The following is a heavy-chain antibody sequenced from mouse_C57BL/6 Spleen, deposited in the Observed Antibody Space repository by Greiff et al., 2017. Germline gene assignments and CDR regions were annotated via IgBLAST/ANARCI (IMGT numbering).Heavy chain of an antibody. CDR2: IHPSDSDT. CDR1: GYTFSSYW. CDR3: AIGLYSNFFDD. Sequence: QLQLQQPGAELVKPGASVKVSCKASGYTFSSYWMHWVKQRPGQGLEWIGRIHPSDSDTNYNQKFKGKATLTVDKSSSTACMQLSSLTSEDSAVYYSAIGLYSNFFDDWGQGTTRKVSS. D-gene: IGHD2-5*01. J-gene: IGHJ2*01. V-gene: IGHV1-74*01.